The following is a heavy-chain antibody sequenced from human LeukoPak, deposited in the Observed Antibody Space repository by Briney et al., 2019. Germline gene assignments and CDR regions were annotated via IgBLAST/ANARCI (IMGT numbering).Heavy chain of an antibody. Sequence: GGSLRLSCAASGFTFDDYAMHWVRQGPGKGLEWVAFIPFDGSDNYYRDSVKGRFTISRDDSKNTLFLQMNSLRPEDTAVYYCAKDGGNYEFDYWGQGTLVIVSA. V-gene: IGHV3-30*02. CDR1: GFTFDDYA. D-gene: IGHD4-11*01. CDR3: AKDGGNYEFDY. J-gene: IGHJ4*01. CDR2: IPFDGSDN.